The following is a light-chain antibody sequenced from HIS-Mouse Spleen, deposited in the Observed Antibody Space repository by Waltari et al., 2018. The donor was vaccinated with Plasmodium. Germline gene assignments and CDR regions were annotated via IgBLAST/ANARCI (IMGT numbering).Light chain of an antibody. CDR3: CSYAGSYTYV. CDR2: DVS. Sequence: QSALTQPRSVSGSPGPSVTLSCPGTSSAVCGYHYSPWYQQPPGKAPKLMIYDVSKRPSGVPDRFSGSKSSNTASLTISGLQAEDEADYYCCSYAGSYTYVFGTGTKVTVL. V-gene: IGLV2-11*01. J-gene: IGLJ1*01. CDR1: SSAVCGYHY.